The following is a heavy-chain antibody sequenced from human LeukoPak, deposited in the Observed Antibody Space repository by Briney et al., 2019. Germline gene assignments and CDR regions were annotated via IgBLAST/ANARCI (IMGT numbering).Heavy chain of an antibody. D-gene: IGHD3-3*01. CDR3: ARGGQGYDLNWFDP. V-gene: IGHV3-48*01. CDR1: GFTFSSYS. J-gene: IGHJ5*02. Sequence: GGSLRLSCAASGFTFSSYSMNWVRQAPGKGLEWVSYISSSNNTIYYADSVKGRFTISRDNSKNTLYLQMNSLRAEDTAVYYCARGGQGYDLNWFDPWGQGTLVTVSS. CDR2: ISSSNNTI.